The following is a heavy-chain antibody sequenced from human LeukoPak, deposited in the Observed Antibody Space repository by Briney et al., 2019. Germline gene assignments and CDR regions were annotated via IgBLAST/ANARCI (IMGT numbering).Heavy chain of an antibody. CDR1: GGSISSSSYY. D-gene: IGHD3-22*01. Sequence: SETLSLTCTVSGGSISSSSYYWGWIRQPPGKGLEWIGSIYYSGSTYYNPSLKSRVTISVDTSKNQFSVKLSSVTAADTAVYYCARDLYYYDSRGYFGYFDSWGQGTLVTVSS. J-gene: IGHJ4*02. CDR2: IYYSGST. CDR3: ARDLYYYDSRGYFGYFDS. V-gene: IGHV4-39*07.